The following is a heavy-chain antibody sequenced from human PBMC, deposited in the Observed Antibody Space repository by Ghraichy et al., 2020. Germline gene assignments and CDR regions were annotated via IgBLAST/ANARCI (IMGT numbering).Heavy chain of an antibody. D-gene: IGHD3-10*01. V-gene: IGHV2-5*02. J-gene: IGHJ5*02. CDR2: IYWDDDK. CDR3: AHRFITMVRGNWFDP. Sequence: SGPTLVKPTQTLTLTCTFSGFSLSTSGVGVGWIRQPPGKALEWLALIYWDDDKRYSPSLKSRLTITKDTSKNQVVLTMTNMDPVDTATYYCAHRFITMVRGNWFDPWGQGTLVTVSS. CDR1: GFSLSTSGVG.